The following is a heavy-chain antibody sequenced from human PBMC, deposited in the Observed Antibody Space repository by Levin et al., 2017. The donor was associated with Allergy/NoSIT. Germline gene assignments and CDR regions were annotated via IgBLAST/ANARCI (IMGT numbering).Heavy chain of an antibody. CDR2: ISSSSSYI. CDR3: ARAGTTVTIVY. J-gene: IGHJ4*02. Sequence: PGESLKISCAASGFTFSSYSMNWVRQAPGKGLEWVSSISSSSSYIYYADSVKGRFTISRDNAKNSLYLQMNSLRAEDTAVYYCARAGTTVTIVYWGQGTLVTVSS. V-gene: IGHV3-21*01. D-gene: IGHD4-17*01. CDR1: GFTFSSYS.